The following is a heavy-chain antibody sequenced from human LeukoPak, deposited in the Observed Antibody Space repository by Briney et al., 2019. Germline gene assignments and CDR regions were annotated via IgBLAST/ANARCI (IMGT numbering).Heavy chain of an antibody. V-gene: IGHV4-4*02. CDR2: IYHSGST. J-gene: IGHJ3*02. CDR3: ARDIEYYYGSGTGTDAFDI. D-gene: IGHD3-10*01. CDR1: GGSISSSNW. Sequence: SETLSLTCAVSGGSISSSNWWSWVRQPPGKGLEWIGEIYHSGSTNYNPSLKSRVTISVDKSKNQFSLKLSSVTAADTAVYYCARDIEYYYGSGTGTDAFDIWGQGTMVTVSS.